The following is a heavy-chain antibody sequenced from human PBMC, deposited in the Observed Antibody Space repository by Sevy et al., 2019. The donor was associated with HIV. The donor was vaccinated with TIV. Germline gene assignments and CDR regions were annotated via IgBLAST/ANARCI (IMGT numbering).Heavy chain of an antibody. CDR3: ARHRSSSTYDFWSGYEDY. Sequence: GESLKISCKGSGYSFTSYWIGWVRQMPGKGLEWMGIIYPGDSDTRYSPSFQGQVTISADKSISTAYLQWSSLKASDTAMYYCARHRSSSTYDFWSGYEDYWGQRTLVTVSS. V-gene: IGHV5-51*01. J-gene: IGHJ4*02. D-gene: IGHD3-3*01. CDR1: GYSFTSYW. CDR2: IYPGDSDT.